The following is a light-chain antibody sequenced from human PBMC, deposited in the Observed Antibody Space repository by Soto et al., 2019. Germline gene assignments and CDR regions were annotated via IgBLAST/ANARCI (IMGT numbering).Light chain of an antibody. Sequence: DVVMTQTPLSLSVTPGQPASISCKSSQSLLHITGETFLFWYLQKPGQSPQLLIYEVSTRVSGVPHRFRCSGSGTDFTREISRVETDDVGIYYCMQSTQLPPTFGQGTRLVIE. CDR3: MQSTQLPPT. CDR2: EVS. J-gene: IGKJ5*01. V-gene: IGKV2D-29*02. CDR1: QSLLHITGETF.